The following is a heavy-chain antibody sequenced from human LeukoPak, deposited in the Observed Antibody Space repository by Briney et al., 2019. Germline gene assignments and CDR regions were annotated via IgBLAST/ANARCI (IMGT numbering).Heavy chain of an antibody. Sequence: RPSETLSLTCTVSGGSISSSTYYWGWIRQPPGKGLEWIGSIFYSGRTYYNPSLKSRVTMSVDTSKNQSSLRLSSVNAADTAVYYCASDILATSIAAPYYWGQGTLVTVSS. CDR1: GGSISSSTYY. V-gene: IGHV4-39*07. J-gene: IGHJ4*02. D-gene: IGHD6-13*01. CDR3: ASDILATSIAAPYY. CDR2: IFYSGRT.